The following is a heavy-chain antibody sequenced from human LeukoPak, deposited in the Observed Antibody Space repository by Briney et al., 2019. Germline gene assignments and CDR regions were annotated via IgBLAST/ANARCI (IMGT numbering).Heavy chain of an antibody. CDR2: FDPEDGET. V-gene: IGHV1-24*01. D-gene: IGHD4-17*01. Sequence: ASVKVSCKVSGYTLTELSMHWVRQAPGKGLEWMGGFDPEDGETIYAQKFQGRVTMTEDTSTDTAYMELSSLRSEDTAVYYCATLVATVTTMEYNWFDPWGQGTLVTVSS. CDR1: GYTLTELS. J-gene: IGHJ5*02. CDR3: ATLVATVTTMEYNWFDP.